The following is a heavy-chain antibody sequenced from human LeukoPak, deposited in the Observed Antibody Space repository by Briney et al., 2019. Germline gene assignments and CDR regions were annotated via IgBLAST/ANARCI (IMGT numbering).Heavy chain of an antibody. CDR2: ISGSGGST. Sequence: GGSLRLSCAASGFTFSNYAMSWVRQAPGKGLEWVSAISGSGGSTYYADSVKGRFTISRGNSKNTLYLQMNSLRAVDTAVYYCAKGKNDYGDLFDYWGQGTLVTVSS. D-gene: IGHD4-17*01. CDR1: GFTFSNYA. CDR3: AKGKNDYGDLFDY. V-gene: IGHV3-23*01. J-gene: IGHJ4*02.